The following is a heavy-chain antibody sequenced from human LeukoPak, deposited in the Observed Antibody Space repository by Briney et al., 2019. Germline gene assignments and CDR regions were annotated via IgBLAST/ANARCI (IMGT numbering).Heavy chain of an antibody. CDR2: IWYDGGNK. V-gene: IGHV3-33*08. CDR3: ARVNDQLDY. Sequence: GGSLRLSCAASGFMFSSNWMSWVRQAPGKGLEWVAVIWYDGGNKYYADSVKGRFTISRDNSKNILFLQMDSLRAEDTAVYYCARVNDQLDYWGQGTLVTVSS. J-gene: IGHJ4*02. D-gene: IGHD1-1*01. CDR1: GFMFSSNW.